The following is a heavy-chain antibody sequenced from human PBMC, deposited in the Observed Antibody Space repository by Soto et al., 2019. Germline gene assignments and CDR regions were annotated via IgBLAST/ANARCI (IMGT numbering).Heavy chain of an antibody. J-gene: IGHJ4*02. V-gene: IGHV3-33*01. D-gene: IGHD4-17*01. CDR2: IWYDGSNK. CDR1: GGTFSSYG. CDR3: ARDRPYGDFSCFDY. Sequence: SCKASGGTFSSYGMHWVRQAPGKGLEWVAVIWYDGSNKYYADSVKGRFTISRDNSKNTLYLQMNSLRAEDTAVYYCARDRPYGDFSCFDYWGQGTLVTVSS.